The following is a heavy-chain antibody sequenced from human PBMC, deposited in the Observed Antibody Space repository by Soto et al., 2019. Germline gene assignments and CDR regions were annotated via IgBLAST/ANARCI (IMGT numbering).Heavy chain of an antibody. Sequence: QVQLVESGGGVVQRGRSLRLSCAASGFTFSSYAMHWVRQAPGKGLEWVAVISYDGSNKYYADSVKGRFTISRDNSKNTLYLQMNSLRAEDTAVYYCARVPPGELPFDYWGQGTLVTVSS. J-gene: IGHJ4*02. CDR3: ARVPPGELPFDY. D-gene: IGHD1-26*01. CDR2: ISYDGSNK. V-gene: IGHV3-30-3*01. CDR1: GFTFSSYA.